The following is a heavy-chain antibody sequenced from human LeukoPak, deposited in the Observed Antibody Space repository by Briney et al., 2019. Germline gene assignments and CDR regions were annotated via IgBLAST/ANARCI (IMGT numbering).Heavy chain of an antibody. J-gene: IGHJ4*02. V-gene: IGHV3-23*01. CDR2: ISGSGGST. Sequence: GGSLRLSCAASGFTFSSYSMSWVRQAPGKGLEWVSAISGSGGSTYYADSVKGRFTISRDNSKNTLYLQMNSLRAEDTAVYYCAKKYGRYNWNYLDYWGQGTLVTVSS. CDR3: AKKYGRYNWNYLDY. CDR1: GFTFSSYS. D-gene: IGHD1-20*01.